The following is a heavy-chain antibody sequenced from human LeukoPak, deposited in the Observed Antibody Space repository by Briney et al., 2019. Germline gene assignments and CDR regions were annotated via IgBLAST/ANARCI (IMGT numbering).Heavy chain of an antibody. CDR2: INHGGST. CDR3: ARRSSGWYSEPLYWYFDL. D-gene: IGHD6-19*01. CDR1: GGSFSGYY. Sequence: SETLSLTCAVYGGSFSGYYWSWIRQPPGKGLEWIGEINHGGSTNYNPSLKSRVTISVDTSKNQFSLKLSSVTAADTAVYYCARRSSGWYSEPLYWYFDLWGRGTLVTVSS. J-gene: IGHJ2*01. V-gene: IGHV4-34*01.